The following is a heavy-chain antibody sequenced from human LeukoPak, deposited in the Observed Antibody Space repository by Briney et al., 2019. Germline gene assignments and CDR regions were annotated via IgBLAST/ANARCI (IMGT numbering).Heavy chain of an antibody. V-gene: IGHV3-11*04. D-gene: IGHD6-19*01. CDR1: GFTFSNAW. Sequence: KPGGSLRLSCAAFGFTFSNAWMSWVRQAPGKGLELVSYISSSSTTTYYADSVKGRSTISRDNARNLVYLEMHSLRAEDTALYYCALGWYAIDYWGQGTLVTVSS. J-gene: IGHJ4*02. CDR3: ALGWYAIDY. CDR2: ISSSSTTT.